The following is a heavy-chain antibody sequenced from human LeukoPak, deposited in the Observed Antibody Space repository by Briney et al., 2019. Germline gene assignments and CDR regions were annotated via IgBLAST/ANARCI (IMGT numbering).Heavy chain of an antibody. V-gene: IGHV7-4-1*02. Sequence: ASVKVSCKASGYTFTSYAMNWVRQAPGQGLEWMGWINTNTGNPTYAQGFTGRFVFSLDTSVSTAYLQISSLKAEDTAVYYCARGGITMVRGVRQYFQHWGQGTLVTVSS. CDR1: GYTFTSYA. CDR2: INTNTGNP. J-gene: IGHJ1*01. CDR3: ARGGITMVRGVRQYFQH. D-gene: IGHD3-10*01.